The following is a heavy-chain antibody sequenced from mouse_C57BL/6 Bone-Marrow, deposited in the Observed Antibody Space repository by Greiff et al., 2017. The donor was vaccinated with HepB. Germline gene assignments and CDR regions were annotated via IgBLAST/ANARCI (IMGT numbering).Heavy chain of an antibody. J-gene: IGHJ4*01. CDR2: VHPNSGST. Sequence: QVQLQQPGAELVKPGASVKLSCKASGYTFTSYWMHWVKQRPGQGLEWIGIVHPNSGSTNYNEKFKSKATLTVDKSSSTAYMQLSSLTSDDSAVYYCAGYAMDYWGQGTSVTVSS. CDR3: AGYAMDY. V-gene: IGHV1-64*01. CDR1: GYTFTSYW.